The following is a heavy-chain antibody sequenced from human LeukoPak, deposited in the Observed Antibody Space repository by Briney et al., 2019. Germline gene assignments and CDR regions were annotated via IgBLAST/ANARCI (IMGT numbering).Heavy chain of an antibody. V-gene: IGHV3-7*03. J-gene: IGHJ3*02. CDR1: GFTFSSYW. CDR3: AKSLFTSATGTGRAFHI. Sequence: GGSLRLSCAASGFTFSSYWMSWVRQAPGKGLEWVANIKQDGSEKYYVDSVKGRFTISRDNAKNSLYLQMNSLRAEDTAEYYCAKSLFTSATGTGRAFHIWGQGTMVTVSS. D-gene: IGHD1-1*01. CDR2: IKQDGSEK.